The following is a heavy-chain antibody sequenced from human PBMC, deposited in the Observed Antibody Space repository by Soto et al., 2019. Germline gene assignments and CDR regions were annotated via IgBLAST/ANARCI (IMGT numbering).Heavy chain of an antibody. D-gene: IGHD1-26*01. J-gene: IGHJ6*02. CDR2: ISWNSGSI. CDR1: GFTFDDYA. V-gene: IGHV3-9*01. Sequence: LSLSCAASGFTFDDYAMHWVRQAPGKGLEWVSGISWNSGSIGYADSVKGRFTISRDNAKNSLYLQMNSLRAEDTALYYCAKDMWDYYYYGMDVWGQGTTVTVSS. CDR3: AKDMWDYYYYGMDV.